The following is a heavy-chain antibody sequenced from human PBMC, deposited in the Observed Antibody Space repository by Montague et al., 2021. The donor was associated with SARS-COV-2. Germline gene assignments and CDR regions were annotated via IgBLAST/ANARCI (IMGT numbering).Heavy chain of an antibody. Sequence: SETLSLTCTVSGGSISSSSYYWGWIRQPPGKGLEWIGSIYYSGSTXYNPSVKSRVTISVDTSKNQFSLKLSSVTAADTAVYYCARKEMKYSSIWSTGGNWFDPWGQGTLVTVSS. D-gene: IGHD6-13*01. V-gene: IGHV4-39*01. CDR1: GGSISSSSYY. J-gene: IGHJ5*02. CDR2: IYYSGST. CDR3: ARKEMKYSSIWSTGGNWFDP.